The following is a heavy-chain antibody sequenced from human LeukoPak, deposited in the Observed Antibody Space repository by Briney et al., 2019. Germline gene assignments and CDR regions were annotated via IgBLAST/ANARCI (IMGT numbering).Heavy chain of an antibody. J-gene: IGHJ4*02. CDR3: AKGGGSGSYYNGYFDY. CDR2: ISGNSDTI. V-gene: IGHV3-9*01. D-gene: IGHD3-10*01. Sequence: TGGSLRLSCAASGFTFDENAIHWVRQVPGKGLGWASGISGNSDTIAYADSVKGRFTISRDNAKNSLYLQMNSLRAEDTALYYCAKGGGSGSYYNGYFDYWGQGTLVTVSS. CDR1: GFTFDENA.